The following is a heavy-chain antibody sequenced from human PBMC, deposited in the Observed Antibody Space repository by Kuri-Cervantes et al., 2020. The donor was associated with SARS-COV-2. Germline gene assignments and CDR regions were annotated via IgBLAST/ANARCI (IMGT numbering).Heavy chain of an antibody. V-gene: IGHV4-59*12. CDR1: GGSISSYY. D-gene: IGHD2-21*02. J-gene: IGHJ3*02. Sequence: ESLKISCTVSGGSISSYYWSWIRQPPGKGLEWIGYIYYSGSTNYNPSLKSRVTISVDKSKNQFSLKLSSVTAADTAVYYCARDTGYCGGDCSAFDIWGQGTMVTVSS. CDR2: IYYSGST. CDR3: ARDTGYCGGDCSAFDI.